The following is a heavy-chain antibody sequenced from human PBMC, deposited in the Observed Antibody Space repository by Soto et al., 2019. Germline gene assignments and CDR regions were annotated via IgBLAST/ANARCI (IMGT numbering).Heavy chain of an antibody. Sequence: VQLLESGGGLVQPGGSLRLSCAASGFTFSSYAMSWVRQAPGKGLEWVSAISGSGGSTYYADSVKGRFTISRDNSKNTLYLQMNSLRAEDTAVHYCAKDHRRERWFGETKTDDFDIWGQGTMVTVSS. CDR3: AKDHRRERWFGETKTDDFDI. V-gene: IGHV3-23*01. D-gene: IGHD3-10*01. J-gene: IGHJ3*02. CDR2: ISGSGGST. CDR1: GFTFSSYA.